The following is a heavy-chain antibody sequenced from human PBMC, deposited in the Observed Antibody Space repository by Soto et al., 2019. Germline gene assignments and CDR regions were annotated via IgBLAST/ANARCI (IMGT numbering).Heavy chain of an antibody. Sequence: QVELVQSGAEVKKPGSSVKVSCQASEDTFRNYAISWVRQAPGQGLEWMGGIIPIFGTANYAQKFQGRVTITADTSANTVYLELSSLRSEDTAVYYCASTKYDGSAYYGWYLGLWGRGTLVTVSS. CDR2: IIPIFGTA. CDR1: EDTFRNYA. V-gene: IGHV1-69*06. J-gene: IGHJ2*01. D-gene: IGHD3-22*01. CDR3: ASTKYDGSAYYGWYLGL.